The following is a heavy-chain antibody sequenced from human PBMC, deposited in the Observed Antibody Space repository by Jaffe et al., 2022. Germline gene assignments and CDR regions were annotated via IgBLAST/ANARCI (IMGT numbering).Heavy chain of an antibody. Sequence: QVQLVQSGAEVKKPGASVKVSCKASGYTFTSYAMHWVRQAPGQRLEWMGWINAGNGNTKYSQKFQGRVTITRDTSASTAYMELSSLRSEDTAVYYCATTTLGYCSSTSCSRVSYYYYYMDVWGKGTTVTVSS. CDR3: ATTTLGYCSSTSCSRVSYYYYYMDV. J-gene: IGHJ6*03. V-gene: IGHV1-3*01. D-gene: IGHD2-2*01. CDR2: INAGNGNT. CDR1: GYTFTSYA.